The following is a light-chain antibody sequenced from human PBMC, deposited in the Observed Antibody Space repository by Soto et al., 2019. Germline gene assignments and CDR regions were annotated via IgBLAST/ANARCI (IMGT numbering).Light chain of an antibody. V-gene: IGKV3-11*01. CDR3: QQRGNWPSIT. CDR1: QSISSH. CDR2: DAF. Sequence: EIVLTQFPATLSLSPGERATLSCRASQSISSHLSWYQQKPGQAPRLLIYDAFNRATGIPARFSGSGSGTDFTLTISSLEPEDFAIYYCQQRGNWPSITFGPGTRLEI. J-gene: IGKJ5*01.